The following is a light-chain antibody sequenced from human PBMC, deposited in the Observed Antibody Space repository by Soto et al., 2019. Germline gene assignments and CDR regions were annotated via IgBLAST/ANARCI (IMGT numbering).Light chain of an antibody. V-gene: IGKV1-5*03. Sequence: DIQMTQSPSSLSASVGDRVTITCRASQTISTYLNWYQQKPGKAPKLLIYKASSLQSEVPSRFSGSASGPEFTLTISSLQPDDFATYYCQQYHSYPFTFGPGTKVDIK. CDR3: QQYHSYPFT. CDR1: QTISTY. CDR2: KAS. J-gene: IGKJ3*01.